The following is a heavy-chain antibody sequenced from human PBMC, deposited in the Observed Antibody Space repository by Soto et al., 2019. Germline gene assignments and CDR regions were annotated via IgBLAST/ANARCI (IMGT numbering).Heavy chain of an antibody. CDR1: GGTLNTNA. Sequence: QVQLVQSGAEVKKPGSSVKVSCKASGGTLNTNAISWVRQAPGQGLEWMGGIIPIPGTTNYAQKFEGRVRITADESTSTVFMELSSLRSDDTAVYYCAGRSVSQDRPGPTIFHYYYGMAVWGQGTTVTVSS. CDR2: IIPIPGTT. CDR3: AGRSVSQDRPGPTIFHYYYGMAV. D-gene: IGHD3-3*02. V-gene: IGHV1-69*01. J-gene: IGHJ6*02.